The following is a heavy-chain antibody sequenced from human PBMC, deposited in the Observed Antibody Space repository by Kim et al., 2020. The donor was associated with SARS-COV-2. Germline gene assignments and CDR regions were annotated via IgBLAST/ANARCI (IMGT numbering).Heavy chain of an antibody. Sequence: GGSLRLSCAASGFTVSSNYMSWVRQAPGKGLEWVSVIYSGGSTYYADSVKGRFTISRDNSKNTLYLQMNSLRAEDTAVYYCASEGYSGSYSRGDYWGQGTLVTVSS. V-gene: IGHV3-53*01. D-gene: IGHD1-26*01. CDR2: IYSGGST. J-gene: IGHJ4*02. CDR3: ASEGYSGSYSRGDY. CDR1: GFTVSSNY.